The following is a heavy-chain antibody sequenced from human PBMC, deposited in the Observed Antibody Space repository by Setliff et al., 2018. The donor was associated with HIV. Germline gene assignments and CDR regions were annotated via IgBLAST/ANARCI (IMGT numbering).Heavy chain of an antibody. CDR1: GFTFSSYR. CDR3: ARDFRDYVGKFDY. Sequence: GGSLRLSCAGSGFTFSSYRLNWVRQAPGKGLEWVSYVSGRGDSIYYAASVKGRFTISRDNAKNSLYLQMNSLIAEDTAVYYCARDFRDYVGKFDYWGQGTLVTVSS. V-gene: IGHV3-48*01. CDR2: VSGRGDSI. J-gene: IGHJ4*02. D-gene: IGHD1-26*01.